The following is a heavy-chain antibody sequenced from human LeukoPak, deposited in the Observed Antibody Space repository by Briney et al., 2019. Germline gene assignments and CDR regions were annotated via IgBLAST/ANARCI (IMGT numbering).Heavy chain of an antibody. CDR3: ARDRIVVIPTYRMDV. D-gene: IGHD2-2*01. Sequence: SETLSLTCTVSGGSISSYYWSWIRQPPGKGLEWIGYIYYSGSTNYNPSLKSRVTISVDTSKNQFSLKLSCVTAADTAVYYCARDRIVVIPTYRMDVWGQGTTVTVSS. CDR1: GGSISSYY. J-gene: IGHJ6*02. CDR2: IYYSGST. V-gene: IGHV4-59*01.